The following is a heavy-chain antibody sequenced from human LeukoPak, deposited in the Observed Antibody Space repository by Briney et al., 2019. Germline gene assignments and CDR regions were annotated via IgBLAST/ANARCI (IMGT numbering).Heavy chain of an antibody. V-gene: IGHV5-51*01. CDR2: IYPGDSDT. CDR1: GYSFTSYW. J-gene: IGHJ6*02. D-gene: IGHD5-18*01. Sequence: GESLKISCKGSGYSFTSYWIGWVRQMPGKGLEWMVIIYPGDSDTRYSPSFQGQVTISADKSISTAYLQWSSLKASDTAMYYCARMDTAMVTRHYYYGMDVWGQGTTVTVSS. CDR3: ARMDTAMVTRHYYYGMDV.